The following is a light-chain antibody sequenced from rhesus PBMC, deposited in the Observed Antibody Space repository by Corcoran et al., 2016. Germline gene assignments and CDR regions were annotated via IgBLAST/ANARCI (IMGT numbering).Light chain of an antibody. CDR2: DVS. Sequence: DIVMTQTPLSLSVTPGEPASISCRSSQNLLHGNGFTYLHWYLQKPGQSPQLLIYDVSNRASGVPDRFRGSGSGTDFTLKISRVEAEDVGVYYCEQTLQTPPTFGGGTKVDLK. CDR3: EQTLQTPPT. CDR1: QNLLHGNGFTY. J-gene: IGKJ4*01. V-gene: IGKV2-78*01.